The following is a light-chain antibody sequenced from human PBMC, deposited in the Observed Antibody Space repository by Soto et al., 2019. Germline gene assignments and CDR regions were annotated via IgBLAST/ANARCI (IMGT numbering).Light chain of an antibody. J-gene: IGKJ4*01. CDR1: QDIYSY. CDR3: QQHYNFPLT. Sequence: DIPMAQSPSSLTASVGDRMTITCQASQDIYSYVSWYQQKPGKAPTLLIYDGSILQTGGASRLSGSESGTDFTLTISSLQPEDIATYYCQQHYNFPLTFGGGTKVEIK. V-gene: IGKV1-33*01. CDR2: DGS.